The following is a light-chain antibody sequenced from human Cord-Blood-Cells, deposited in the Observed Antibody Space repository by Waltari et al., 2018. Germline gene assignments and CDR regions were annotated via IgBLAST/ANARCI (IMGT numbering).Light chain of an antibody. CDR3: QAWDSSTVV. CDR1: KLGDKY. Sequence: SYELTQSPSVSVSPGQTASITCSGEKLGDKYACWYQQKQGQSPVLVIYQESKRPSGIPERFSGSNSGNTATLTISGTQAMDEADYYCQAWDSSTVVFGGGTKLTVL. J-gene: IGLJ2*01. CDR2: QES. V-gene: IGLV3-1*01.